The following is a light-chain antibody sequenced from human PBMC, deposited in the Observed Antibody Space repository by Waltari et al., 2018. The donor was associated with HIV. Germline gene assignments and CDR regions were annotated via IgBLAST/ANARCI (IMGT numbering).Light chain of an antibody. CDR1: SSAVGGYNY. CDR3: SSYAGSNIVT. Sequence: QSALTQPPSASGSPGQSVTISCTGTSSAVGGYNYVSWYQQHPGKAPELMNYEVTKRPSGVPDRFSGSKPGNTASLTVSGLQAEDEADYYCSSYAGSNIVTFGGGTKLTVL. J-gene: IGLJ2*01. CDR2: EVT. V-gene: IGLV2-8*01.